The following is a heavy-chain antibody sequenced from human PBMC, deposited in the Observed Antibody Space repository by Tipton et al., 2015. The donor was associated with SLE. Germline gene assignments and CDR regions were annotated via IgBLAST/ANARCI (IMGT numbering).Heavy chain of an antibody. D-gene: IGHD4-17*01. Sequence: TLSLTCAVYGGSFSGYYWGWIRQPPGKGLEWIGSIYHSGSTYYNPSLKSRVTISVDTSKNQFSLKLSSVTAADTAVYYCARDQVYTDYGDYERYFDLWGRGTLVTVSS. V-gene: IGHV4-38-2*02. J-gene: IGHJ2*01. CDR1: GGSFSGYY. CDR3: ARDQVYTDYGDYERYFDL. CDR2: IYHSGST.